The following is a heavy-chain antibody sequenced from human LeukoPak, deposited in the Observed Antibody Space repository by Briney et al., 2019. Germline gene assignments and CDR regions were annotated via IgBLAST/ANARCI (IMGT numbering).Heavy chain of an antibody. D-gene: IGHD3-22*01. V-gene: IGHV1-2*02. Sequence: ASVKVSCKASGYTFTGYYMHWVRQAPGQGLEWMGWINPNSGGTNYAQKLQGRVTMTTDTSTSTAYMELRSLRSDDTAVYYCARDSVFDSSGYYYYGYWGQGTLVTVSS. CDR3: ARDSVFDSSGYYYYGY. CDR2: INPNSGGT. CDR1: GYTFTGYY. J-gene: IGHJ4*02.